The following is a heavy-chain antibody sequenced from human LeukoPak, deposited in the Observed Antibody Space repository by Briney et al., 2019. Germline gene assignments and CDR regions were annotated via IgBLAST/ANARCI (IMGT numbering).Heavy chain of an antibody. V-gene: IGHV4-59*01. CDR2: IYYSGST. CDR1: GGSISNYY. J-gene: IGHJ4*02. CDR3: ARELAPGTKHYFDY. D-gene: IGHD3-10*01. Sequence: SETLSLTCTVSGGSISNYYWGWIRQAPGKGLEWIGYIYYSGSTNYNPSLKSRVTISVDTSKNQFSLKLSSVTAADTAVYYCARELAPGTKHYFDYWGQGTLVTVSS.